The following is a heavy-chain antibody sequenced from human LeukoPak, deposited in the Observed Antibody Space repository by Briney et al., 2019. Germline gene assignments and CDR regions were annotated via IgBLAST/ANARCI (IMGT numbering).Heavy chain of an antibody. D-gene: IGHD5-24*01. V-gene: IGHV4-34*01. CDR3: AIFPKRWLHYIFDY. CDR2: INHSGST. J-gene: IGHJ4*02. CDR1: GGSFSGYY. Sequence: SETLSLTCAVYGGSFSGYYWSWIRQPSGEGLEWIGEINHSGSTNYNPSIKSRVTISVDTSKNQFSLKLSSVTAADTAVYYCAIFPKRWLHYIFDYWGQGTLVTVSS.